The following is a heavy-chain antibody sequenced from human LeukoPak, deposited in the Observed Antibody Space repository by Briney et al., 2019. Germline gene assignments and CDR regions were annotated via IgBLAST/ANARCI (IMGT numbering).Heavy chain of an antibody. J-gene: IGHJ3*02. CDR2: IYTSGST. D-gene: IGHD5-12*01. Sequence: SETLSLTCAVYGGSFSSYYWSWIRQPAGKGLEWIGRIYTSGSTNYNPSLKSRVTISVDTSKNQFSLKLSSVTAADTAVYYCAREVANGPVPRVDALDIWGQGTMVTVSS. CDR3: AREVANGPVPRVDALDI. CDR1: GGSFSSYY. V-gene: IGHV4-4*07.